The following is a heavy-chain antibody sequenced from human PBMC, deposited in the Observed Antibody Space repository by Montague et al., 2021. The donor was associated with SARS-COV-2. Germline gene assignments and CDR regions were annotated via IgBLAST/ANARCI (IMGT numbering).Heavy chain of an antibody. CDR1: GFTFGDYA. D-gene: IGHD3-3*01. Sequence: SLRLSCAASGFTFGDYAMHWVRQAPGKGPEWVSGISWNSGSIGYADSVKGRFTISRDNAKNSLYLQMNSLRAEDTALYYCAPSYDFWSGYLPYWGQGTLVTVSS. CDR3: APSYDFWSGYLPY. V-gene: IGHV3-9*01. J-gene: IGHJ4*02. CDR2: ISWNSGSI.